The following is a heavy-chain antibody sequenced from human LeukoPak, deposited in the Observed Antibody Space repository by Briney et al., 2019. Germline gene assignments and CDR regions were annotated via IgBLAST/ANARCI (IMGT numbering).Heavy chain of an antibody. V-gene: IGHV2-5*02. CDR3: AHCRLQLRSFDY. J-gene: IGHJ4*02. D-gene: IGHD1-1*01. Sequence: SGPTLVNPTQTLTLTCTFSGFSLSTSGVGVGWIRQPPGKALEWLALIYWDDDKRYSPSLKSRLSITKGTSKNQVVLTLTNMDPVDTATYYCAHCRLQLRSFDYWGQGTLVTVSS. CDR2: IYWDDDK. CDR1: GFSLSTSGVG.